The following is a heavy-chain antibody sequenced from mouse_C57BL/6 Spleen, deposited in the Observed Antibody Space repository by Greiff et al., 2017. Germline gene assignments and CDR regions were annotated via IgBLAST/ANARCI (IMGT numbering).Heavy chain of an antibody. Sequence: VQLQQPGAELVKPGASVKMSCKASGYTFTSYWITWVKQRPGQGLEWIGDIYPGSGSTNYNEKFKGKATLTVDTSSSTAYMQLSSLTSEDSAVYYCARGSCYVDYAMDYWGQGTSVTVSS. CDR3: ARGSCYVDYAMDY. V-gene: IGHV1-55*01. J-gene: IGHJ4*01. D-gene: IGHD3-2*02. CDR1: GYTFTSYW. CDR2: IYPGSGST.